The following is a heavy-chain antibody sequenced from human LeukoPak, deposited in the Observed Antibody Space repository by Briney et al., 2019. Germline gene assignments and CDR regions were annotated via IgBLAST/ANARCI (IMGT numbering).Heavy chain of an antibody. J-gene: IGHJ4*02. V-gene: IGHV1-18*01. D-gene: IGHD3-9*01. CDR1: GYTFTSYG. CDR2: ISAYNGNT. CDR3: ARWSYDILTGYLTGFDY. Sequence: ASVKVSCKASGYTFTSYGISWVRQAPGQGLEWMGWISAYNGNTNYAQKLQGRVTMTTDTSTSTAYMELRSLRSDDTAVYYCARWSYDILTGYLTGFDYWGQGTLVTVSS.